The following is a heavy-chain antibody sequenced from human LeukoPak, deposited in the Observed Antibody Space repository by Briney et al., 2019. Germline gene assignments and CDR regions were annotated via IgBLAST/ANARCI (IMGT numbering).Heavy chain of an antibody. V-gene: IGHV3-48*04. D-gene: IGHD4-11*01. CDR3: ATETENSNYDAFDI. J-gene: IGHJ3*02. CDR2: ISGGGTTI. CDR1: GFTFSSYG. Sequence: GRSLRLSCAASGFTFSSYGMHWVRQAPRQGLEWVSYISGGGTTIFYADSVKGRFTISRDNAGNSLYLHMNSLRAEDTAVYYCATETENSNYDAFDIWGQGTMVTVSS.